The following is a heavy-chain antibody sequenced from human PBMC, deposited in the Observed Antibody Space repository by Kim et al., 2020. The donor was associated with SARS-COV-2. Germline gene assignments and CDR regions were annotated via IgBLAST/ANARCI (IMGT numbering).Heavy chain of an antibody. Sequence: SQTLSLTCAISGDSVSSNSAAWNWIRQSPSRGLEWLGRTYYRSKWYNDYAVSVKSRITINPDTSKNQFSLQLNSVTPEDTAVYYCARDRVYNWNSPPYYYYGMDVWGQGTTVTVSS. J-gene: IGHJ6*02. V-gene: IGHV6-1*01. CDR1: GDSVSSNSAA. CDR2: TYYRSKWYN. D-gene: IGHD1-7*01. CDR3: ARDRVYNWNSPPYYYYGMDV.